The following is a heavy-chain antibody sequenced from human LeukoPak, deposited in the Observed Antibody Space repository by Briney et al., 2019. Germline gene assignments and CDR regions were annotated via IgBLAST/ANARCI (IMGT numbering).Heavy chain of an antibody. CDR1: GYTFTSYA. D-gene: IGHD5-18*01. CDR2: INAGNGNT. J-gene: IGHJ6*02. V-gene: IGHV1-3*01. Sequence: ASVKVSCKASGYTFTSYAMNWVRQAPGQRLEWMGWINAGNGNTKYSQKFQGRVTITRDTSASTAYMELSSLRSEDTAVYYCARVLVSSYGPYYYGMDVWGQGATVTVSS. CDR3: ARVLVSSYGPYYYGMDV.